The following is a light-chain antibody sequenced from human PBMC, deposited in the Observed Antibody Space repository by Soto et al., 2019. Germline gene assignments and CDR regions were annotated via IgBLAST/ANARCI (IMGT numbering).Light chain of an antibody. CDR3: QNYNSAPIT. CDR1: QDISNY. V-gene: IGKV1-27*01. CDR2: AAS. Sequence: DIQMTQSPSSLSASVGDRVTVTCRASQDISNYLACFQQTVPNVLIYAASTLQSGVPSRFSGCGSGTDFTLTITGLQPEDVATDYCQNYNSAPITCGQGTRLEIK. J-gene: IGKJ5*01.